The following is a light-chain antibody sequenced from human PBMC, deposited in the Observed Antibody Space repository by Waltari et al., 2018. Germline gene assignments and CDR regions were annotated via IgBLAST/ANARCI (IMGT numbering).Light chain of an antibody. CDR2: GAS. V-gene: IGKV3-20*01. CDR3: QNHERLPAV. Sequence: EIVLTQSPGTLSLSPGERATLSCRASQSIGRYLVCYQQKPGQAPRLLIYGASSRAACIPDRFSGSGSGTDFSLTISRLEPEDFAVYYCQNHERLPAVFGQGTKVEIK. CDR1: QSIGRY. J-gene: IGKJ1*01.